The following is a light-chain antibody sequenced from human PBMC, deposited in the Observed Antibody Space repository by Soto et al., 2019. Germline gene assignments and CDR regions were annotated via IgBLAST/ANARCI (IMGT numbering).Light chain of an antibody. CDR3: QQYGSSPLT. CDR1: QSVSSNY. Sequence: EIVLTQSPATLSLSPGERATLSCRASQSVSSNYLAWYQQKPGQAPKVLIYRASSRATGIPDRFSGSGSGTDFTLTISGLEPEDFAVYYCQQYGSSPLTFGGGTKVDIK. CDR2: RAS. J-gene: IGKJ4*01. V-gene: IGKV3-20*01.